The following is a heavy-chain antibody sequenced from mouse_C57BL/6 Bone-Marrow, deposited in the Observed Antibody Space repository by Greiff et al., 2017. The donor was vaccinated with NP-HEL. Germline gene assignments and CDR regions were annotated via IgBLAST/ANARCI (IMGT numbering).Heavy chain of an antibody. Sequence: EVKLVESGGGLVKPGGSLKLSCAASGFTFSSYAMSWVRQTPEKRLEWVATISDGGRYTYYPDNVKGRFTISRDNAKNNLYLQMSHLKSEDTAMYYCARDTLVGYFDVWGTGTTVTVSS. V-gene: IGHV5-4*01. CDR3: ARDTLVGYFDV. J-gene: IGHJ1*03. CDR2: ISDGGRYT. CDR1: GFTFSSYA.